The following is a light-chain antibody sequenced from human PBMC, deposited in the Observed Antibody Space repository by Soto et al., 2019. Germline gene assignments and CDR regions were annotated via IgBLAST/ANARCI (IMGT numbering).Light chain of an antibody. CDR3: CSYAGSSTYV. Sequence: SALTQPASVSGSPGQSITISCTGTSSDVGSYNLVSWYQQHPGKAPKLMIYEGSKRPSGVSNRFSGSKSGNTASLTISGLQVENEADYYCCSYAGSSTYVFGTGTKVTVL. J-gene: IGLJ1*01. CDR2: EGS. CDR1: SSDVGSYNL. V-gene: IGLV2-23*01.